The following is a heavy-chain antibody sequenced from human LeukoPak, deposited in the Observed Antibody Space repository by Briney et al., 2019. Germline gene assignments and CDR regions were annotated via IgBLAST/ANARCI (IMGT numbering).Heavy chain of an antibody. CDR3: AGPRYCSGGSCYSGLDY. D-gene: IGHD2-15*01. Sequence: GGSLRLSCAASGFTFMTYAMTWVRQAPGQGLEWVSVISGSGGLTDYADSVKGRFTISKDNSKNTLYLQMNSLRAEDTAVYYCAGPRYCSGGSCYSGLDYWGQGTLVTVSS. J-gene: IGHJ4*02. V-gene: IGHV3-23*01. CDR1: GFTFMTYA. CDR2: ISGSGGLT.